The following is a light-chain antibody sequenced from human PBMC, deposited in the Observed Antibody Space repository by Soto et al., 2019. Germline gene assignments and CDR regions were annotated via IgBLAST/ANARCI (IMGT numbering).Light chain of an antibody. V-gene: IGLV1-40*01. CDR1: SSNIEAGYD. J-gene: IGLJ2*01. CDR2: TNI. CDR3: QSYDSSLSGVV. Sequence: QSVLTQPPSVSVDPGQRVTISCTGSSSNIEAGYDVHWYQQLPGTAPKLLIYTNINRPSGVPDRFSGSNSGTSASLAITGLQAEYEADYYCQSYDSSLSGVVFGGGTKLTVL.